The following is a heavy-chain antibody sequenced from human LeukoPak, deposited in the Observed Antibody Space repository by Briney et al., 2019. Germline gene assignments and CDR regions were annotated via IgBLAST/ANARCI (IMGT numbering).Heavy chain of an antibody. CDR2: INHSGST. V-gene: IGHV4-34*01. CDR3: ASAVRYYDSSGYPGVVDY. CDR1: GGSFSGYY. Sequence: SETLSLTCAVYGGSFSGYYWSWIHQPPGKGLEWIGEINHSGSTNYNPSLKSRVTISVDTSKNQFSLKLSSVTAADTAVYYCASAVRYYDSSGYPGVVDYWGQGTLVTVSS. J-gene: IGHJ4*02. D-gene: IGHD3-22*01.